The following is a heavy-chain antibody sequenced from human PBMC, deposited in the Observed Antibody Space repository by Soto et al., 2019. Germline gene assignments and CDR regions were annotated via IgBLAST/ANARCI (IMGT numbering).Heavy chain of an antibody. CDR2: ISNSGSTI. CDR3: ARIRRISTAPNV. D-gene: IGHD2-21*02. Sequence: GSLRLSCAASGFTFSSYEMNWVRQAPGKGLEWISYISNSGSTIYYTDSVKGRFTLSRDNAKNSLYLQLNSLPAEDTPFSFCARIRRISTAPNVWGQGSLVTVSS. J-gene: IGHJ4*02. V-gene: IGHV3-48*03. CDR1: GFTFSSYE.